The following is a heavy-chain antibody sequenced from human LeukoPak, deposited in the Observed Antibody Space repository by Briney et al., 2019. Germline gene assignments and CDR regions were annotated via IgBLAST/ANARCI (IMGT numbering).Heavy chain of an antibody. V-gene: IGHV4-30-4*08. Sequence: SQTLSLTCTVSGGPISSGDYYWSWIRQPPGKGLEWIGYIYYSGSTYYNPSLKSRVTISVDTSKNQFSLKLSSVTAADTAVYYCARVEMATIGPLSGDYWGQGTLVTVSS. D-gene: IGHD5-24*01. CDR2: IYYSGST. CDR1: GGPISSGDYY. CDR3: ARVEMATIGPLSGDY. J-gene: IGHJ4*02.